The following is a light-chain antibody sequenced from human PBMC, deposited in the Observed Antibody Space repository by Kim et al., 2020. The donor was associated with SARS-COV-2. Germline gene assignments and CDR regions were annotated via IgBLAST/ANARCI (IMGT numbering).Light chain of an antibody. Sequence: SALTQPASVSGSPGQSITISCTGTSSDVGSYNLVSWYQQHPGKAPKLMIYEVSKRPSGVSNRFSGSKSGNTASLTISGLQAEDEADYYCCSYAGSYAFGTGAQVTVL. CDR3: CSYAGSYA. V-gene: IGLV2-23*02. CDR2: EVS. J-gene: IGLJ1*01. CDR1: SSDVGSYNL.